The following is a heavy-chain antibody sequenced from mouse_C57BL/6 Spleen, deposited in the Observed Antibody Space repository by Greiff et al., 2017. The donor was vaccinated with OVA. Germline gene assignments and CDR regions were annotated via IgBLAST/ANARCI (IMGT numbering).Heavy chain of an antibody. V-gene: IGHV1-82*01. Sequence: VKLMESGPELVKPGASVKISCKASGYAFSSSWMNWVKQRPGKGLEWIGRIYPGDGDTNYNGKFKGKATLTADKSSSTAYMQLSSLTSEDSAVYFCARSGITTVGYFDYWGQGTTLTVSS. D-gene: IGHD1-1*01. CDR3: ARSGITTVGYFDY. CDR2: IYPGDGDT. CDR1: GYAFSSSW. J-gene: IGHJ2*01.